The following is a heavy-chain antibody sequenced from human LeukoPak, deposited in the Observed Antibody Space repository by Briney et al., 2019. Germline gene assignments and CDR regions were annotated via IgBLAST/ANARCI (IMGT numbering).Heavy chain of an antibody. V-gene: IGHV3-48*01. J-gene: IGHJ4*02. CDR2: ISSSSSNM. CDR1: GFSFSSYY. D-gene: IGHD6-6*01. CDR3: AREYSSSSGRSFDY. Sequence: GGSLRLSCAASGFSFSSYYMNWVRQAPGKGLEWVSYISSSSSNMYYADSVKGRFTISRDSAKNSLYLQMNSLRAEDTAVYYCAREYSSSSGRSFDYWGQGTLVIVSS.